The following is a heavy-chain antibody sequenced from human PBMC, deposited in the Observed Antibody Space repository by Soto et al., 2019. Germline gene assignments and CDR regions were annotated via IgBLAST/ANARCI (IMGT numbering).Heavy chain of an antibody. D-gene: IGHD6-6*01. V-gene: IGHV4-30-2*01. CDR2: IYHSGST. CDR3: ARGAASMAAPYNFDY. Sequence: QLQLQESGSGLVKPSQTLSLTCAVSGGSMSSGDYSWSWIWQPPGKGLEWIGYIYHSGSTYYNTALKSRVTISVDKSKSQCSLKLRSVTAADTAVYYCARGAASMAAPYNFDYWGQGTLGSVSS. J-gene: IGHJ4*02. CDR1: GGSMSSGDYS.